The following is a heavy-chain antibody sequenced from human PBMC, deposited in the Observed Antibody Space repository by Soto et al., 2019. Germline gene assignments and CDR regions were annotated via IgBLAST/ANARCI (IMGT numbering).Heavy chain of an antibody. CDR3: ARGYSSSVMPPYNWVDP. J-gene: IGHJ5*02. V-gene: IGHV4-34*01. CDR2: INHSGST. CDR1: AGSFSDYY. Sequence: PSSTQSLTCSVYAGSFSDYYWRWFSPQPGKGLEWIGEINHSGSTNYNPSLKGRVTISVDTSKNQFSLKLSSVTAADTAVYYCARGYSSSVMPPYNWVDPWGQGTLVIVSS. D-gene: IGHD6-6*01.